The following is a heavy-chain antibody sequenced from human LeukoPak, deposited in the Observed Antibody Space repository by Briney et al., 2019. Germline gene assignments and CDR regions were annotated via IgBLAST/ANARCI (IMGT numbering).Heavy chain of an antibody. V-gene: IGHV4-59*03. J-gene: IGHJ4*02. Sequence: SETLSLTCTVSGGSISSYYWSWIRQPPGKGLEWIGYIYYSGSTNYNPSLKSRVTISVDTSKNQFSLKLSSVTAADTAVYYCAGYCSSTSCSDFDYWAREPWSPSPQ. CDR1: GGSISSYY. CDR2: IYYSGST. CDR3: AGYCSSTSCSDFDY. D-gene: IGHD2-2*01.